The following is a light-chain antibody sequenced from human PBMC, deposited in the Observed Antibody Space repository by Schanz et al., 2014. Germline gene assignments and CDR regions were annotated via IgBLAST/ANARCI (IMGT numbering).Light chain of an antibody. Sequence: QSALTQPASVSGSPGQSITISCTGTSSDIGGYNYVSWYQQHPGKAPKVMIFDVSNRPSGVSNRFSGSKSGNTASLTIFGLQTEDEADYYCSSYTSISTLVFGGGTKLTVL. CDR3: SSYTSISTLV. CDR1: SSDIGGYNY. J-gene: IGLJ3*02. V-gene: IGLV2-14*03. CDR2: DVS.